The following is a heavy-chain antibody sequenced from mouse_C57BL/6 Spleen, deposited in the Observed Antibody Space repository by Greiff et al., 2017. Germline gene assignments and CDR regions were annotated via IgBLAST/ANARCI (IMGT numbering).Heavy chain of an antibody. CDR3: ARPADYGSSFRYWYFDV. J-gene: IGHJ1*03. D-gene: IGHD1-1*01. CDR1: GFTFSDYG. Sequence: EVKVVESGGGLVKPGGSLKLSCAASGFTFSDYGMHWVRQAPEKGLEWVAYISSGSSTIYYADTVKGRFTISRDNAKNTLFLQMTSLRSEDTAMYYCARPADYGSSFRYWYFDVWGTGTTVTVSS. V-gene: IGHV5-17*01. CDR2: ISSGSSTI.